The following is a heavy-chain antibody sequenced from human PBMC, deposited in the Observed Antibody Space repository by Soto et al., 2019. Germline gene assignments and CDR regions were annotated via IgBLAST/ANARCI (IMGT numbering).Heavy chain of an antibody. CDR2: IIANFGTA. CDR3: ARESPPPDY. Sequence: SVKVSCKASGGTFSSYAISWVRQAPGQGLEWMGGIIANFGTANYAQKFQGRVTITADESTSTAYMELRSLTSHDKAVSYCARESPPPDYEAQGTLDTVSS. V-gene: IGHV1-69*13. CDR1: GGTFSSYA. J-gene: IGHJ4*02.